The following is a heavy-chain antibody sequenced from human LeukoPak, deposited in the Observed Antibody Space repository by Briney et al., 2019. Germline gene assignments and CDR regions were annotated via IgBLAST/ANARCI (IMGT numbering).Heavy chain of an antibody. CDR1: GYSFTSYW. Sequence: GESPKISCKGSGYSFTSYWIGWVRQLPGKGLEWMGIIYPGDSDTRYSPSFQGQVTISADKSISTAYLQWSSLKASDTAMYYCAKTGGDGSGSYFPRGFDFDYRGQGTLVTVSS. V-gene: IGHV5-51*01. CDR3: AKTGGDGSGSYFPRGFDFDY. J-gene: IGHJ4*02. D-gene: IGHD3-10*01. CDR2: IYPGDSDT.